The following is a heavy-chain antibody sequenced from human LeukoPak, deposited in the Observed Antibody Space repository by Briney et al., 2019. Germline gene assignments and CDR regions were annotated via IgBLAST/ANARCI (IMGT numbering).Heavy chain of an antibody. CDR2: IYTSGST. D-gene: IGHD2-2*01. J-gene: IGHJ6*03. Sequence: SSETLSLTCTVSGGSISSGSYYWSWIRQPAGKGLEWIGRIYTSGSTNYNPSLKSRVTISVDTSKNQFSLKLSSVTAADTAVYYCARAPMPNYYYYYMDVWGKGTTVTVSS. V-gene: IGHV4-61*02. CDR3: ARAPMPNYYYYYMDV. CDR1: GGSISSGSYY.